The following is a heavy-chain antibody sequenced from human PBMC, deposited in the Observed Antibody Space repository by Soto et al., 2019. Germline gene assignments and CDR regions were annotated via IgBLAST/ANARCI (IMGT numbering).Heavy chain of an antibody. V-gene: IGHV3-23*01. J-gene: IGHJ4*02. Sequence: EVRLLESGGGLVQPGESLRLSCAASGFTFSSYAMNWVRQAPGKGLEWVSGISGTGGGIYYTNSVKGRFTISRDNSKNTLYLQMNSLRAEDTAVYYCAKGSAMITGFFDYWGQGSLVTVSS. D-gene: IGHD3-16*01. CDR1: GFTFSSYA. CDR2: ISGTGGGI. CDR3: AKGSAMITGFFDY.